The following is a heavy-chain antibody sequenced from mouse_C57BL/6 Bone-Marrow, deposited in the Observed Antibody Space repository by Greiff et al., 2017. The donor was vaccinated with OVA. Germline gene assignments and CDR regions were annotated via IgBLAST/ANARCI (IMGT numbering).Heavy chain of an antibody. Sequence: QVHVKQSGAELVKPGASVKLSCKASGYTFTEYTIHWVKQRSGQGLEWIGWFYPGSGSIKYNEKFKDKATLTADKSSSTVYMALSRLTSEDSAVYFCARHEEGGDYYGFFEDWGQGTTLTVSS. CDR1: GYTFTEYT. D-gene: IGHD1-1*01. CDR3: ARHEEGGDYYGFFED. V-gene: IGHV1-62-2*01. J-gene: IGHJ2*01. CDR2: FYPGSGSI.